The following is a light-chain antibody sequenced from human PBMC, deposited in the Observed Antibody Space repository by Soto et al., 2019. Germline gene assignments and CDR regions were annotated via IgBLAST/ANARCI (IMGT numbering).Light chain of an antibody. V-gene: IGKV3-20*01. CDR3: QQYGGSPYT. CDR2: GVS. J-gene: IGKJ2*01. CDR1: QTINSG. Sequence: EIVLTQSPGTLSLSPGERATLSCRASQTINSGLAWYQHKRGQAPRLLIYGVSVRAIGIPDRFGGNGSGTDFTLTISRLEPEDFAVYFCQQYGGSPYTFGQGTKVEIK.